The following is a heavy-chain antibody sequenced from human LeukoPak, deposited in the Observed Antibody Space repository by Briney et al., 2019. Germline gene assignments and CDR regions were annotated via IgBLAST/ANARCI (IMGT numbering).Heavy chain of an antibody. V-gene: IGHV5-51*01. D-gene: IGHD1-1*01. J-gene: IGHJ5*02. Sequence: GESLKISCKGSGYSFTSYWIAWVRQVPGNGLEWMGLIYPDDSSTRYSPSFQGQVTMSADKSINTVYLQWSSLKASDSAMYYCARGDSKSLAATWDIWFDPWGQGTVLTVSS. CDR2: IYPDDSST. CDR3: ARGDSKSLAATWDIWFDP. CDR1: GYSFTSYW.